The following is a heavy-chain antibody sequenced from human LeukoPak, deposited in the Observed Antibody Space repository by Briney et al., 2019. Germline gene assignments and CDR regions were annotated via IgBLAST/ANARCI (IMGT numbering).Heavy chain of an antibody. D-gene: IGHD6-19*01. CDR3: ARGYSSGFDY. CDR1: GGTFSSYA. Sequence: SVKVSCKASGGTFSSYAISWVRQAPGQGLEWMGGIIPIFGTANYAQKFQGRVTMTRNTSISTAYMELSSLRSEDTAVYYCARGYSSGFDYWGQGTLVTVSS. CDR2: IIPIFGTA. V-gene: IGHV1-69*05. J-gene: IGHJ4*02.